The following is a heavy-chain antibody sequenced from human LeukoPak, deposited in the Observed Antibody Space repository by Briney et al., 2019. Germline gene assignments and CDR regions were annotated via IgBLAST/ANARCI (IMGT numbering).Heavy chain of an antibody. V-gene: IGHV3-23*01. CDR1: GFTFSRYG. J-gene: IGHJ4*02. CDR3: AKELSGGWPFDY. CDR2: ISGSGGST. Sequence: GGSLRLSCAASGFTFSRYGMSWVRQAPGKGLEWVSAISGSGGSTFYADSVKGRFTISRDNSKNTMFLQMNSLKAEDTGVYYCAKELSGGWPFDYWGQGTLVTVSS. D-gene: IGHD6-19*01.